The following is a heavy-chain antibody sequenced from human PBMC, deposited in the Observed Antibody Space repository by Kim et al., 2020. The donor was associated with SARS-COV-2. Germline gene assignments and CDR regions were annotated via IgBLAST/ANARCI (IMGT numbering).Heavy chain of an antibody. V-gene: IGHV3-21*01. CDR2: ISSSSSYI. D-gene: IGHD3-10*01. CDR3: ARDLRYYGSGSYFSGALGGSYGMDV. Sequence: GGSLRLSCAASGFTFSSYSMNWVRQAPGKGLEWVSSISSSSSYIYYADSVKGRFTISRDNAKNSLYLQMNSLRAEDTAVYYCARDLRYYGSGSYFSGALGGSYGMDVWGQGTTVTVSS. CDR1: GFTFSSYS. J-gene: IGHJ6*02.